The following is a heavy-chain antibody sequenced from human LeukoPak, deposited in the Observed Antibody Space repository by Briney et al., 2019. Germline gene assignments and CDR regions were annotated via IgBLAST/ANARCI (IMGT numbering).Heavy chain of an antibody. Sequence: ASVKVSCKASGYTFTGYYMHWVRQAPGQGLEWMGWINPNSGGTNYAQKFQGRVTMTRDTSISTAYMELSRLRSDDTAVYYCASIRGTTPSPYFDYWGQGTLVTVSS. V-gene: IGHV1-2*02. CDR1: GYTFTGYY. CDR2: INPNSGGT. CDR3: ASIRGTTPSPYFDY. D-gene: IGHD1-1*01. J-gene: IGHJ4*02.